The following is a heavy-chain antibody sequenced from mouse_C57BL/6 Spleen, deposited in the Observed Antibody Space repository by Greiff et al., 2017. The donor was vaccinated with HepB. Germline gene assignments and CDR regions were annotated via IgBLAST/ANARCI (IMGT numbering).Heavy chain of an antibody. V-gene: IGHV3-1*01. J-gene: IGHJ3*01. CDR1: GYSITSGYD. CDR3: AREGNGNRGFAY. CDR2: ISYSGST. Sequence: EVQVVESGPGMVKPSQSLSLTCTVTGYSITSGYDWHWIRHFPGNKLEWMGYISYSGSTNYNPSLKSRISITHDTSKNHFFLKLNSVTTEDTATYYCAREGNGNRGFAYWGQGTLVTVSA.